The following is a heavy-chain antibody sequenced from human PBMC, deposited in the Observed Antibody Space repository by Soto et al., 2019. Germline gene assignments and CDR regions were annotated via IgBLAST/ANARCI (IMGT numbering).Heavy chain of an antibody. V-gene: IGHV3-74*01. CDR2: INSDGSST. CDR3: ARGVQYYDILTGPNFDY. D-gene: IGHD3-9*01. J-gene: IGHJ4*02. CDR1: GFTFSSYS. Sequence: VGSLRLSCAASGFTFSSYSMNWVRQAPGKGLEWVSRINSDGSSTSYADSVKGRFTISRDNAKNTLYLQMNSLRAEDTAVYYCARGVQYYDILTGPNFDYWGQGTLVTVSS.